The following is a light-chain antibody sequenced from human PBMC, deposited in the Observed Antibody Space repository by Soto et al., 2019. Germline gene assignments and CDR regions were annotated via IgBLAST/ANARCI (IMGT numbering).Light chain of an antibody. CDR1: QSVSSY. V-gene: IGKV3-11*01. Sequence: EIVLTQSPATLSLSPGERATLSCRASQSVSSYLAWYQQKPGQAPSLLIYAASNMATGIPARFSGSGSGTDFTLAISSLEPEDVAVYYCQQRSNWPPITFVQGTRLEIK. J-gene: IGKJ5*01. CDR2: AAS. CDR3: QQRSNWPPIT.